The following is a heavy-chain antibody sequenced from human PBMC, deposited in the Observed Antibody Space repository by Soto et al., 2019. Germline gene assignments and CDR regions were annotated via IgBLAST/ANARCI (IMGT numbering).Heavy chain of an antibody. CDR3: ARDPGIAALPRWYFDL. Sequence: GGSLRLSCAASGFTFSSYSMNWVRQAPGKGLEWVSYISSSSSTISYADSVKGRFTISRDNAKNSLYLQMNSLRDEDTAVYYCARDPGIAALPRWYFDLWGRGTLVTVSS. CDR1: GFTFSSYS. V-gene: IGHV3-48*02. D-gene: IGHD6-6*01. CDR2: ISSSSSTI. J-gene: IGHJ2*01.